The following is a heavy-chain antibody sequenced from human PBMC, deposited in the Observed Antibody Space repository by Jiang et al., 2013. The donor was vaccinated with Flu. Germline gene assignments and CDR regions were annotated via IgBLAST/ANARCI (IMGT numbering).Heavy chain of an antibody. CDR3: ARESQNWNDDAFDI. V-gene: IGHV6-1*01. Sequence: QTLSLTCTISGDSVSSNRATWNWMRQSPSRGLEWLGRTYYRSKWLNDYAVSLKSRITINPDTSKNQFSLQLNSVTPEDTAVYYCARESQNWNDDAFDIWGQGTMVTVSS. CDR1: GDSVSSNRAT. D-gene: IGHD1-1*01. J-gene: IGHJ3*02. CDR2: TYYRSKWLN.